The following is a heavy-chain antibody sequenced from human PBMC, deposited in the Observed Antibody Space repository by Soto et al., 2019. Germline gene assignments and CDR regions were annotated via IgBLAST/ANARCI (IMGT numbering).Heavy chain of an antibody. J-gene: IGHJ4*02. CDR3: ATSPLRLGELSFIH. V-gene: IGHV3-33*01. CDR1: GFTFSSYG. CDR2: IWYDGSNK. Sequence: QVQLVESGGGVVQPGRSLRLSCAASGFTFSSYGMHWVRQAPGKGLEWVAVIWYDGSNKYYADSVKGRFTISRDNSKNTLYLQMYSLRAEDTAVYYCATSPLRLGELSFIHWGQGTLVTVSS. D-gene: IGHD3-16*02.